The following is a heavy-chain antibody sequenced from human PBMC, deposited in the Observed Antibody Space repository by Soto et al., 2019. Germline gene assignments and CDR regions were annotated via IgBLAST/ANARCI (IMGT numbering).Heavy chain of an antibody. CDR1: GCPLIKSW. Sequence: EALNISGEGSGCPLIKSWVAWLRRTHRRVREWMGMIYPGDLDIRYNPSFRGWVTISADKSITTAFVQWGSLKASDSAIYYCARFRAPRRQLISMSCNIWGLGQLVTGSS. CDR3: ARFRAPRRQLISMSCNI. D-gene: IGHD6-6*01. V-gene: IGHV5-51*01. CDR2: IYPGDLDI. J-gene: IGHJ4*03.